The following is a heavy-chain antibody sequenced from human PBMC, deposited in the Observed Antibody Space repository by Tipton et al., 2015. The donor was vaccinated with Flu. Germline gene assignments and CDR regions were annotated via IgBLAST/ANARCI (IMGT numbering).Heavy chain of an antibody. Sequence: GLVKPSETLSLTCAVQGGSFSGYYWSWVRQAPGKGLEWVAFIRNDGSDKYYADSVKGRFTMSRDNSKNTLYLQMNSLRAEDTAVYFCAKSSDYWGQGTLVTVSS. CDR3: AKSSDY. CDR2: IRNDGSDK. D-gene: IGHD6-6*01. CDR1: GGSFSGYY. J-gene: IGHJ4*02. V-gene: IGHV3-30*02.